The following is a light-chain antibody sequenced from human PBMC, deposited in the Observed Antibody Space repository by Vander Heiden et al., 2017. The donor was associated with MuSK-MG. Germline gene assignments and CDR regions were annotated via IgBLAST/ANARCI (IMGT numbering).Light chain of an antibody. V-gene: IGKV1-6*02. Sequence: AMQMTQSPSSLSASVGDNVTITCRASQDIKNDLGWYQQIPGKATRLLIYSASSLQRGVPSRFSGRGSGADFTLTINSLQAEDFATYYCLQDYSYPWTFGPGTKVEIK. J-gene: IGKJ1*01. CDR3: LQDYSYPWT. CDR1: QDIKND. CDR2: SAS.